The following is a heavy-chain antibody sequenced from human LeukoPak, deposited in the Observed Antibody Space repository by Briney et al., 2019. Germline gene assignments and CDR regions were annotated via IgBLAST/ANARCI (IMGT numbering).Heavy chain of an antibody. D-gene: IGHD6-19*01. CDR2: ISGSGGST. CDR3: AKHSGWYRGAFDY. Sequence: QTGGSLRLSCAASGFTFSSYGMHWVRQAPGKGLEWVSAISGSGGSTYYADSVKGRFTISRDNSKNTLYLQMNSLRAEDTAVYYCAKHSGWYRGAFDYWGQGTLVTVSS. V-gene: IGHV3-23*01. J-gene: IGHJ4*02. CDR1: GFTFSSYG.